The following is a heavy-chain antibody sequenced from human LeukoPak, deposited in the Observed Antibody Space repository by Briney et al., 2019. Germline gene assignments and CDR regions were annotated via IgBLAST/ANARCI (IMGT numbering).Heavy chain of an antibody. V-gene: IGHV3-15*01. CDR1: GLTFSNAW. Sequence: GGSLRLSCAASGLTFSNAWMSWVRQAPGKGLEWVGRIKSKTDGGTTDYAAPVKGRFTISRDDSKNTLYLQMNSLKTEDTAVYYCTTTEPYYYDSSWVPNDYWGQGTLVTVSS. CDR3: TTTEPYYYDSSWVPNDY. CDR2: IKSKTDGGTT. D-gene: IGHD3-22*01. J-gene: IGHJ4*02.